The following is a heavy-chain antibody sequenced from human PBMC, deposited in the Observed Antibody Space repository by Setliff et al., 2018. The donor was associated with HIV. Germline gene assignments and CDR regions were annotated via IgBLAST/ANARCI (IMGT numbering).Heavy chain of an antibody. CDR2: GYYSGIT. D-gene: IGHD2-21*02. V-gene: IGHV4-61*08. CDR3: ARSSRGSLRDLDY. Sequence: PSETLSLTWLYLPGSHQLWVQQESLRDPPGKGLEWIGCGYYSGITHYDPSLKSRVSISVDASKNQSSLRLNSVTVADTAVYFCARSSRGSLRDLDYWGPGTLVTVSS. CDR1: PGSHQLWVQ. J-gene: IGHJ4*02.